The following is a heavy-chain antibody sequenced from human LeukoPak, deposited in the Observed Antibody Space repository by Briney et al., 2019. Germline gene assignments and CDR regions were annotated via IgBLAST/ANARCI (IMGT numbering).Heavy chain of an antibody. V-gene: IGHV3-30*18. CDR3: AKAAYCTSTSCHFSGYAQRPLDS. CDR2: ISVDGTNK. D-gene: IGHD2-2*01. J-gene: IGHJ4*02. Sequence: TGGSLRLSCVASGFTFNTYGIHWVRQAAGKGLEWEAGISVDGTNKDYSDSVKGRFTISRDNSKNTLYLQMNSLRTEDTAVYYCAKAAYCTSTSCHFSGYAQRPLDSWGQGTLVTVSS. CDR1: GFTFNTYG.